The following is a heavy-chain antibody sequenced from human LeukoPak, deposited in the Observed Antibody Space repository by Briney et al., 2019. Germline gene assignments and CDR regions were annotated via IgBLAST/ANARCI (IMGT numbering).Heavy chain of an antibody. CDR1: GGSISSYY. Sequence: SETLSLTCTVSGGSISSYYWSWIRQPPGKGLEWIGYIYYSGSTNYNPSLKSRVTISVDTSKNQFSLKLSSVSAADTAVYYCARDYYGSGSYYSPSYYYYYGMDVWGQGTTVTVSS. D-gene: IGHD3-10*01. V-gene: IGHV4-59*01. CDR2: IYYSGST. CDR3: ARDYYGSGSYYSPSYYYYYGMDV. J-gene: IGHJ6*02.